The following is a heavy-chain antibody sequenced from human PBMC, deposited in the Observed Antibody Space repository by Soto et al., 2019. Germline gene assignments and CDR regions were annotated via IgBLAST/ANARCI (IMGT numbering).Heavy chain of an antibody. CDR2: ISYDGSNK. J-gene: IGHJ4*02. CDR1: GFTFSSYG. D-gene: IGHD3-3*02. V-gene: IGHV3-30*18. Sequence: GGSLRLSCAASGFTFSSYGMHWVRQAPGKGLEWVAVISYDGSNKYYADSVKGRFTISRDNSKNTLYLQMNSLRAEDTAVYYCAKDISFDYWGQGTLVTVSS. CDR3: AKDISFDY.